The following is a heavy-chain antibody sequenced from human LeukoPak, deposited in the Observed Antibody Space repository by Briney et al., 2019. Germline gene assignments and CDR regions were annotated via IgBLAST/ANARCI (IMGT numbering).Heavy chain of an antibody. Sequence: SETLSLTCTVSGGSISSGGYYWSWIRQHPGKGLEWIGYIYYSGSTYYNPSLKSRVTISVDTSKNQFSLKLSSVTAADTAVYYCARDYNDSSGPDAFDIWGQGTMVTVSS. V-gene: IGHV4-31*03. CDR3: ARDYNDSSGPDAFDI. CDR1: GGSISSGGYY. D-gene: IGHD3-22*01. J-gene: IGHJ3*02. CDR2: IYYSGST.